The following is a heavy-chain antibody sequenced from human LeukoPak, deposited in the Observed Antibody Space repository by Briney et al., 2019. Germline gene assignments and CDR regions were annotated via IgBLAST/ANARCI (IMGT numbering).Heavy chain of an antibody. J-gene: IGHJ4*02. CDR2: ISGSGGST. CDR1: GFTFSSYA. CDR3: AKDFAPLRYFDWLLFGY. D-gene: IGHD3-9*01. Sequence: SCAASGFTFSSYAMSWVRQAPGKGLEWVSAISGSGGSTYYADSVKGRFTISRDNSKNTLYLQMNSLRAEDTAVYYCAKDFAPLRYFDWLLFGYWGQGTLVTVSS. V-gene: IGHV3-23*01.